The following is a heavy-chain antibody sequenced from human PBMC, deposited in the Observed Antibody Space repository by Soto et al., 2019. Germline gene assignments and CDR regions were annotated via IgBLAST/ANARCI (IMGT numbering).Heavy chain of an antibody. D-gene: IGHD3-10*01. CDR1: GYTFTSYG. Sequence: ASVKVSCKASGYTFTSYGISWVRQAPGQGLEWMGWINAYNGNTNYAQKLQGRVTMTTDTSKSTDYMELRSLRSDDTAVYYCARAPAFYGSGSYYPYYYYGMDVWGQGTTVTVSS. J-gene: IGHJ6*02. CDR3: ARAPAFYGSGSYYPYYYYGMDV. V-gene: IGHV1-18*01. CDR2: INAYNGNT.